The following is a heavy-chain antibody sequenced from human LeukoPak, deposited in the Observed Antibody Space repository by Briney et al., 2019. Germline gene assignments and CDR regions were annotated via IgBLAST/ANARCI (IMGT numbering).Heavy chain of an antibody. CDR1: GFTFSSYS. V-gene: IGHV3-21*01. J-gene: IGHJ4*02. CDR2: ISSSSSYI. Sequence: PGGSLRLSCAASGFTFSSYSMNWVRQAPGKGLEWVSSISSSSSYIYYADSVTGRLTISRDNAKNSLYLQMNSLRAEDTAVYYCATKLERRTEPFDYWGQGTLATVSS. CDR3: ATKLERRTEPFDY. D-gene: IGHD1-1*01.